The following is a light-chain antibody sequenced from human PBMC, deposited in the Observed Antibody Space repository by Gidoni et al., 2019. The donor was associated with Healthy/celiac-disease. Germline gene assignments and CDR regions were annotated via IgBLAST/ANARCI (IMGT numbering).Light chain of an antibody. J-gene: IGKJ4*01. CDR3: QQSYSTLGLT. CDR2: AAS. CDR1: QSISSY. Sequence: DIQMTQSPSSLSASVGDRVTITCRASQSISSYLIWYQQKPGKAPKLLIYAASSLQSGVPSRFSGSGSGTDFTLNISSLQPEDFATYYCQQSYSTLGLTFGGGTKVEIK. V-gene: IGKV1-39*01.